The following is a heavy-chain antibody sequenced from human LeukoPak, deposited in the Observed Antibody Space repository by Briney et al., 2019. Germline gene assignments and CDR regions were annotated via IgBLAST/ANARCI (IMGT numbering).Heavy chain of an antibody. CDR2: INWNGGSP. D-gene: IGHD1-26*01. Sequence: PGGALTLSCVASGFTFDDYGMTWVRQAPGQGLAGVAFINWNGGSPGYADSVRGRFTISRDNAKNSLFLQMNSLRPEDTALYYCARDRGGSYMYFQHWGQGTLVTVSS. CDR1: GFTFDDYG. V-gene: IGHV3-20*04. CDR3: ARDRGGSYMYFQH. J-gene: IGHJ1*01.